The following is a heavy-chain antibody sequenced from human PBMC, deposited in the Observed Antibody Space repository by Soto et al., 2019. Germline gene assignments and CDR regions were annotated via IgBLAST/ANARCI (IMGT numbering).Heavy chain of an antibody. CDR1: GGSISSGGYY. D-gene: IGHD2-2*01. V-gene: IGHV4-31*03. J-gene: IGHJ4*02. CDR3: ARGKGYCSSTSCYFIDY. CDR2: IYYSGST. Sequence: QVQLQESGPGLVKPSQTLSLTCTVSGGSISSGGYYWSRIRQHPGKDLEWIGYIYYSGSTYYNPSLKSRVTISVDTSKNQFSLKLSSVTAADTAVYYCARGKGYCSSTSCYFIDYWGQGTLVTVSS.